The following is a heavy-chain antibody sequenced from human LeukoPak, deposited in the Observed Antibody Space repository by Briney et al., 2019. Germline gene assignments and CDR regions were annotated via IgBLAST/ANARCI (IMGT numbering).Heavy chain of an antibody. CDR3: GAAREFVGAFDI. J-gene: IGHJ3*02. V-gene: IGHV3-7*01. CDR1: GFTFSSYW. D-gene: IGHD3-10*01. CDR2: VKEDGSET. Sequence: PGGSLRLSCAASGFTFSSYWMSWVRQAPGKGLEWVANVKEDGSETHYVDSVKGRFTISRDNARNSVYLQVNSLRVEDTAVYYCGAAREFVGAFDIWGQGTMVTVSS.